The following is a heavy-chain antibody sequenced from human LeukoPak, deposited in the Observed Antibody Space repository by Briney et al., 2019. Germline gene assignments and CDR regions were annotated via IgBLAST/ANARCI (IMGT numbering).Heavy chain of an antibody. J-gene: IGHJ5*02. Sequence: SETLSLTCTVSGGSISSSSYYWAWVRQPPGKGLQWIGSVYHTGNTYYNSSLKSRVTISVDTSKNQFSLKVTSVTAADTAVYYCARQGFFITIFLSSDNWFDTWGQGTQVTVSS. CDR3: ARQGFFITIFLSSDNWFDT. V-gene: IGHV4-39*01. CDR2: VYHTGNT. D-gene: IGHD3-3*01. CDR1: GGSISSSSYY.